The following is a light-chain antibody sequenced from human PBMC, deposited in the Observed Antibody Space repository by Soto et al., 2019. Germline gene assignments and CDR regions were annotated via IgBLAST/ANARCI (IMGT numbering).Light chain of an antibody. CDR1: SNDVGGYKY. J-gene: IGLJ1*01. CDR2: EVS. V-gene: IGLV2-8*01. Sequence: QSALTQPPSASGSPGQPVTISCTGTSNDVGGYKYVSWYRQHPGKAPKLLIFEVSKRPSGVPDRFSGSKSGNTASLTVSGLQAEDEADYFCSSYAGTFSFVFGSGTKLTVL. CDR3: SSYAGTFSFV.